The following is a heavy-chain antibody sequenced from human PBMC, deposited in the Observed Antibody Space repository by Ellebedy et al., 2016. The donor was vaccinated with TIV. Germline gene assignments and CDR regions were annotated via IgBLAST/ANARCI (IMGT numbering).Heavy chain of an antibody. V-gene: IGHV3-21*06. CDR2: IVSSGREA. CDR1: GFTFSISG. CDR3: TRDGSEWSRDY. D-gene: IGHD3-3*01. Sequence: GGSLRLSXAASGFTFSISGMTWVRQAPGKGLEWVATIVSSGREAYYADPAKGRFTISRDNAMNLVYLQMNSLSVEDTAVYYCTRDGSEWSRDYWGQGTLVTVSS. J-gene: IGHJ4*02.